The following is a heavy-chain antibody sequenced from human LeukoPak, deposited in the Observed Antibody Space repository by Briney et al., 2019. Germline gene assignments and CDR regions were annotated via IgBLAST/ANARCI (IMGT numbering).Heavy chain of an antibody. J-gene: IGHJ4*02. D-gene: IGHD5-18*01. CDR1: GGSIRSYY. CDR3: ARENDRYGRIDY. V-gene: IGHV4-59*01. Sequence: SETLSLTCTVSGGSIRSYYWSWVRQPPGKGLEWIGYVSYSGSTDYNPSLKSRVIVSIDTSKNQFSLRLSSVTAADTAVYYCARENDRYGRIDYWGQGTQVTVTS. CDR2: VSYSGST.